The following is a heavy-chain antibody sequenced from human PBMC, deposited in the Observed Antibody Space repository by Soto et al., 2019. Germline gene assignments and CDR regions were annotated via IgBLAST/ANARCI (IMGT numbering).Heavy chain of an antibody. CDR1: GYSFTSYW. D-gene: IGHD3-9*01. J-gene: IGHJ3*02. V-gene: IGHV5-51*01. Sequence: PGESLKISCKGSGYSFTSYWIGWVRQMPGKGLEWMWIIYPGDSDTRYSPSFQGQVTISADKSIITAYLQWSSLKASDTAMYYCPRPANRAYYDILTGYYNPPDAFDIWGQGTMVTVSS. CDR2: IYPGDSDT. CDR3: PRPANRAYYDILTGYYNPPDAFDI.